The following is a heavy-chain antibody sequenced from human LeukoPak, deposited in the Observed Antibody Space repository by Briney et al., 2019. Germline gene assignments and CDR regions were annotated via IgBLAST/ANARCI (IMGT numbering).Heavy chain of an antibody. J-gene: IGHJ3*02. CDR1: GFTFDDYA. CDR2: ISWNSGSI. D-gene: IGHD2-15*01. Sequence: GGSLRLSCAASGFTFDDYAMHWVRQAPGKGLEWVSGISWNSGSIGYADSVKGRFTISRDNAKNSLYLQMNSLRAEDTAVYYCARAGCGWVLTPCDAFDIWGQGTMVTVSS. CDR3: ARAGCGWVLTPCDAFDI. V-gene: IGHV3-9*01.